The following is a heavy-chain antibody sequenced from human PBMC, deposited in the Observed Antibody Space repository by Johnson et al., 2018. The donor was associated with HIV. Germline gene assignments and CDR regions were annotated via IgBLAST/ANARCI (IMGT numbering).Heavy chain of an antibody. J-gene: IGHJ3*02. CDR1: GFTFSNAW. CDR2: IKSKTDGGTT. V-gene: IGHV3-15*01. CDR3: TTKPYSSSWYGAFDI. D-gene: IGHD6-13*01. Sequence: VQLVESAGGLVKPGGSLRLSCAAGFTFSNAWMSWVRQAPGKGLEWVGRIKSKTDGGTTDYAAPVKCRFTISRDDSKNTLYLQMNSLKTEDTAVYYCTTKPYSSSWYGAFDIWGQGTMVTVSS.